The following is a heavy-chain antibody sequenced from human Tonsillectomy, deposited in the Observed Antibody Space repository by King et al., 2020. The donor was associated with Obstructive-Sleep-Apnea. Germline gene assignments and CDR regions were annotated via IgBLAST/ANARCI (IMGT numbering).Heavy chain of an antibody. CDR3: ARVRGRITMIVGRDAFDI. CDR1: GGSFSGYY. Sequence: VQLQQGGAGLLKPSETLSLTCAVYGGSFSGYYWSWIRQPPGKGLEWIGEINHSGSTNYNPSLKSRVTISVDTSKNQFSLKLSSVTAADTAVYYCARVRGRITMIVGRDAFDIWGQGTMVTVSS. J-gene: IGHJ3*02. CDR2: INHSGST. D-gene: IGHD3-22*01. V-gene: IGHV4-34*01.